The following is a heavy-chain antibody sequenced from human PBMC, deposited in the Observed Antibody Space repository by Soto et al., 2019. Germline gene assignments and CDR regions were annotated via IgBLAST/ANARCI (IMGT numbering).Heavy chain of an antibody. CDR3: ARNFYYYYYMDV. Sequence: EVQLLESGGGLVQPGGSLRLSCAASGFTFSSYAMSWVRQAPGKGLEWVSSMTGSGGNTYYADSVKGRFTISRDNSNTPLYLQFSSLRAEDPAVYYCARNFYYYYYMDVWGKGTPVTVSS. V-gene: IGHV3-23*01. CDR2: MTGSGGNT. J-gene: IGHJ6*03. CDR1: GFTFSSYA. D-gene: IGHD3-3*01.